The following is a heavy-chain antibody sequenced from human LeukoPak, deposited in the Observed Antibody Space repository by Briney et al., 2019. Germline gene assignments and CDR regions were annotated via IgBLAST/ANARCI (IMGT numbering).Heavy chain of an antibody. CDR2: ISYDGSNK. J-gene: IGHJ6*03. V-gene: IGHV3-30-3*02. CDR3: AKRGSSSSTYYYYMDV. Sequence: PGRSLRLSCAASGFTFSSYAMHWVRQAPGKGLEWVAVISYDGSNKYYADSVKGRFTISRDNSKNTLYLQMNSLRAEDTAVYYCAKRGSSSSTYYYYMDVWGKGTTVTVSS. CDR1: GFTFSSYA. D-gene: IGHD6-6*01.